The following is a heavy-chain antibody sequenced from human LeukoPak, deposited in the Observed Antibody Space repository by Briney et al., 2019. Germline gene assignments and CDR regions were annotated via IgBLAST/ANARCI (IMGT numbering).Heavy chain of an antibody. D-gene: IGHD4-17*01. J-gene: IGHJ4*02. CDR1: GSTFSSYG. CDR2: IRYDGSEK. V-gene: IGHV3-30*02. CDR3: AKNREPSGDYAGAFDF. Sequence: GGSLRLSCAASGSTFSSYGMHWVRQAPGKGLEWVAFIRYDGSEKHYADSVKGRFTISKDNSENTLFLQMNSLRAGDTAVYYCAKNREPSGDYAGAFDFWGQGTLVTVSS.